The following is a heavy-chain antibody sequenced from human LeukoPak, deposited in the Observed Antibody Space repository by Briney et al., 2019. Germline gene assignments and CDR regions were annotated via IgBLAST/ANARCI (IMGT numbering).Heavy chain of an antibody. CDR1: GYTFTSYD. V-gene: IGHV1-8*01. D-gene: IGHD3-10*01. J-gene: IGHJ5*02. CDR2: MNPNSGNT. CDR3: ARDLLWFRGGFDP. Sequence: ASVKVSCKASGYTFTSYDINWVRQATGQGLEWMGWMNPNSGNTGYAQKFQGRATMTRNTSISTAYMELSSLRSEDTAVYYCARDLLWFRGGFDPWGQGTLVTVSS.